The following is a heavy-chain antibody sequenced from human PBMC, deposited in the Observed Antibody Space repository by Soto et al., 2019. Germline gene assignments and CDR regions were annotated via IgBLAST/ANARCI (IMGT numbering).Heavy chain of an antibody. CDR1: GGSISSYY. CDR2: IYYSGST. V-gene: IGHV4-59*08. Sequence: PSETLSLTCTVSGGSISSYYWSWIRQPPGKGLEWIGYIYYSGSTNYNPSLKSRVTISVDTSKNQFSLKLSSVTAADTAVYYCARSKDWLLRFDPWGQGTLVTVSS. J-gene: IGHJ5*02. CDR3: ARSKDWLLRFDP. D-gene: IGHD3-9*01.